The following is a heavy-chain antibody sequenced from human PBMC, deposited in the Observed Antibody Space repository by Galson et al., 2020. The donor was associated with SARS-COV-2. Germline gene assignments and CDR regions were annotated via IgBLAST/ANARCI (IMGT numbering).Heavy chain of an antibody. CDR3: ARGYYFLDI. D-gene: IGHD3-10*01. CDR2: IYPGDSDT. V-gene: IGHV5-51*01. Sequence: GESLKISCQGSGYSFSSKWIGWVRQMPGKGLEWMGIIYPGDSDTRYSPSFQDQVTISADKSISTAYLQWSSLKASDTAIYYCARGYYFLDIWGQGTMVTVSS. CDR1: GYSFSSKW. J-gene: IGHJ3*02.